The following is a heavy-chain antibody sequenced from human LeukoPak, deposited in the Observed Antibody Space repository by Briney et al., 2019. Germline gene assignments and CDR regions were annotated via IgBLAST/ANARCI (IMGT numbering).Heavy chain of an antibody. CDR3: AKGSYYYGSGSYQNWFDP. CDR2: ISYDGSNK. D-gene: IGHD3-10*01. V-gene: IGHV3-30*18. CDR1: GFTFSSYG. Sequence: GGSLRLSCAASGFTFSSYGMHWVRQAPGKGLEWVAVISYDGSNKYYADSVKGRFTISRDNSKNTLYLQMNSLRAEDTAVYYCAKGSYYYGSGSYQNWFDPWGQGTLVTVSS. J-gene: IGHJ5*02.